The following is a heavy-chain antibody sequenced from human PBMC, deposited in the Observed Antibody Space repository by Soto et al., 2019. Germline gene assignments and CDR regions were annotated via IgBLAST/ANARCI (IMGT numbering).Heavy chain of an antibody. D-gene: IGHD1-26*01. CDR2: ISYDGSNK. CDR1: GFTFSSYG. V-gene: IGHV3-30*03. J-gene: IGHJ6*02. Sequence: PGESLRLSYAASGFTFSSYGMHWVRQAPGKGLEWVAVISYDGSNKYYADSVKGRFTISRDNSKNTLYLQMNSLRAEDTAVYYCERVTGELPHYYYFAMDVWGQGTTVTVSS. CDR3: ERVTGELPHYYYFAMDV.